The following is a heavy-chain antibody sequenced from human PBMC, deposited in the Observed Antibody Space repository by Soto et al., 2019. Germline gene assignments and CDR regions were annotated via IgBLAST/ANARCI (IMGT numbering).Heavy chain of an antibody. Sequence: QVHLVQSGAEVKKPGASVKVSCKGSGYTFTTYGITWVRQAPGQGLEWMGWISAHNGNTNYAQKLQGRVTVTRDTSTSTAYRDLRRLRSDDTAVYYCARGRYGDYWGQGALVTVSS. CDR3: ARGRYGDY. D-gene: IGHD1-1*01. CDR2: ISAHNGNT. J-gene: IGHJ4*02. V-gene: IGHV1-18*01. CDR1: GYTFTTYG.